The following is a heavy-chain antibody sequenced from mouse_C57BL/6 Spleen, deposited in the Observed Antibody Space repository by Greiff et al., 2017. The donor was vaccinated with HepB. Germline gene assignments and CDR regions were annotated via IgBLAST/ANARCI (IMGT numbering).Heavy chain of an antibody. J-gene: IGHJ3*01. CDR2: ISSGSSTI. Sequence: EVQVVESGGGLVKPGGSLKLSCAASGFTFSDYGMHWVRQAPEKGLEWVAYISSGSSTIYYADTVKGRFTISRDNAKNTLVLQMTSLRSEDTAMYYSAREGPPFAYWGQGTLVTVSA. CDR3: AREGPPFAY. V-gene: IGHV5-17*01. CDR1: GFTFSDYG.